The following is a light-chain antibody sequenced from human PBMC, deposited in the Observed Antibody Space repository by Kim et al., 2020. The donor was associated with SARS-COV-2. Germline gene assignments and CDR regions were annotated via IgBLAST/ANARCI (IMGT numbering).Light chain of an antibody. J-gene: IGLJ3*02. V-gene: IGLV1-51*01. CDR1: SSNIGNNY. CDR2: DNN. CDR3: GTWDSSLSAWV. Sequence: GQTVTISCYGSSSNIGNNYVSWYQQLPGTAPKLLIYDNNKRPSGIPDRSSGSKSGTSATLSITGLQTGDEADYYCGTWDSSLSAWVFGGGTQLT.